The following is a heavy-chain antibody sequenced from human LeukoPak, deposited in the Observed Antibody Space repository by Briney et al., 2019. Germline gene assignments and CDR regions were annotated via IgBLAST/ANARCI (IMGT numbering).Heavy chain of an antibody. V-gene: IGHV1-3*01. Sequence: ASVKVSCTASGYTFTSYAMHWVRQAPGQRLEWMGWINAGNGNTKYSQKFQGRVTITRDTSASTAYMELSSLRSEDTAVYYCASGPYCGGDCYSGNYWGQGTLVTVSS. CDR3: ASGPYCGGDCYSGNY. CDR1: GYTFTSYA. J-gene: IGHJ4*02. D-gene: IGHD2-21*02. CDR2: INAGNGNT.